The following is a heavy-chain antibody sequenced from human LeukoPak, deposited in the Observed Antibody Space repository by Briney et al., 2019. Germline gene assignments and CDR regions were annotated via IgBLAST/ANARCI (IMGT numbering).Heavy chain of an antibody. CDR1: GGSISSSSYY. CDR3: ARAQTALDLFVY. V-gene: IGHV4-39*01. J-gene: IGHJ4*02. Sequence: PSETLSLTCTVSGGSISSSSYYWGWTRQPPGKGLEWIGSIYYSGSTYYNPSLKIRVTISVDTSKNQFSLKLSSVTAADTAVYYCARAQTALDLFVYWGEGTLVTVSS. D-gene: IGHD5-18*01. CDR2: IYYSGST.